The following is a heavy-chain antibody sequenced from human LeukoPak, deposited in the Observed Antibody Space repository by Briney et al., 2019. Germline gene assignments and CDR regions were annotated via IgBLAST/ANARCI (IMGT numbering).Heavy chain of an antibody. Sequence: GGSLRLSCAASGFTFSNYAMSWVRQAPGKGLEWVSGISGSGGSTYYAGSVKGRFTISRDNSKNPLYLQMNGLRAEDTAVYYCAKGGRAEMATTHFDYWGQGTLVTVSS. V-gene: IGHV3-23*01. J-gene: IGHJ4*02. CDR3: AKGGRAEMATTHFDY. CDR1: GFTFSNYA. D-gene: IGHD5-24*01. CDR2: ISGSGGST.